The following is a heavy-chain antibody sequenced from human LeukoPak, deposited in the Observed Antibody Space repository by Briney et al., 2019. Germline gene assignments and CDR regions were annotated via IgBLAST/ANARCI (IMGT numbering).Heavy chain of an antibody. J-gene: IGHJ4*02. V-gene: IGHV4-39*01. Sequence: PSETLSLTCTVSGGSISSPSYYWGWIRQPPGKGLEWIGSIYYSGSTYYNPSLKSRVTISVDTSKNQFSLKLSSVTAADTAVYYCARLKEGIDYWGQGTLVTVSS. CDR1: GGSISSPSYY. CDR3: ARLKEGIDY. D-gene: IGHD3-10*01. CDR2: IYYSGST.